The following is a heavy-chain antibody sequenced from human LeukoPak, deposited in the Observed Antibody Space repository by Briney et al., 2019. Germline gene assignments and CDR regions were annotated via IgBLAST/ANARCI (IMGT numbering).Heavy chain of an antibody. CDR3: AHSLKLYGSGPFDY. CDR1: GFSLSTSGVG. D-gene: IGHD3-10*01. CDR2: IYWNDDK. J-gene: IGHJ4*02. V-gene: IGHV2-5*01. Sequence: SGPTLVKPTQTLTLTCTFSGFSLSTSGVGVGWIRQPPGKALEWLALIYWNDDKRYSPSQKSRLTITKDTSKNQVVLTMTNMDPVDTATYYCAHSLKLYGSGPFDYWGQGTLVTVSS.